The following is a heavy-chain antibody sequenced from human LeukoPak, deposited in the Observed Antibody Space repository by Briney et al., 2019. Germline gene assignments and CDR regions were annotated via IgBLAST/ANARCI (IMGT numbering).Heavy chain of an antibody. D-gene: IGHD2-2*01. CDR2: ISAYNGNT. Sequence: ASVKVSCKASGYTFTSYGISWVRQAPGQGLEWMGWISAYNGNTNYAQKLQGRVTMTTDTSTSTAYMELRSLRSDDTAVYYCARDLAPPSYQLLNYYYYFMDVWGKGTTVTVSS. V-gene: IGHV1-18*01. CDR3: ARDLAPPSYQLLNYYYYFMDV. CDR1: GYTFTSYG. J-gene: IGHJ6*03.